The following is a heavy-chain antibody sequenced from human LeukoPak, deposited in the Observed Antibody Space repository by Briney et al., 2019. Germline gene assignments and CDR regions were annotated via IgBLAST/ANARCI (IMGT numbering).Heavy chain of an antibody. D-gene: IGHD6-19*01. CDR2: IYYSGST. V-gene: IGHV4-30-4*07. CDR1: GGSISSGTYY. CDR3: ARVASGWYYFDY. Sequence: SQTLSLTCTVSGGSISSGTYYWSWIRQPAGKGLEWIGYIYYSGSTYYNPSLKSRVTISVDTSKNQFSLKLSSVTAADTAVYFCARVASGWYYFDYWGQGSLVTVSS. J-gene: IGHJ4*02.